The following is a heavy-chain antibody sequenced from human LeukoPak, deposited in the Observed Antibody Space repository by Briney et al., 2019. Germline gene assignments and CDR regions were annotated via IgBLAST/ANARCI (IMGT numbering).Heavy chain of an antibody. CDR1: GFTFSTYA. J-gene: IGHJ4*02. CDR3: AKEMVSGSYQFDC. V-gene: IGHV3-23*01. D-gene: IGHD1-26*01. Sequence: GGSLRLSCAAAGFTFSTYAMSWVRQAPGNGLEWVSGISGSGGSTNYADSVKGRFTISRDNSKNTVYLQMNSLRVEGTAVYYCAKEMVSGSYQFDCWGQGTLVTVSS. CDR2: ISGSGGST.